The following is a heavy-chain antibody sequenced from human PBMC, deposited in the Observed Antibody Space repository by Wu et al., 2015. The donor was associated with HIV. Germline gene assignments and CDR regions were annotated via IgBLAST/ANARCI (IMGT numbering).Heavy chain of an antibody. Sequence: QVELVQSGAEVMRPGASVKLSCKARGYEFKIYYLHWVRQAPGQGLEWMGLINPSSGVERLAQKLQGRLTMTRDLATSTAFLDLNNLTSDDTAVYFCTRSKFAGGSDTWYSFDKWGQGTLLTVSS. V-gene: IGHV1-46*02. D-gene: IGHD1-14*01. CDR1: GYEFKIYY. CDR2: INPSSGVE. J-gene: IGHJ4*02. CDR3: TRSKFAGGSDTWYSFDK.